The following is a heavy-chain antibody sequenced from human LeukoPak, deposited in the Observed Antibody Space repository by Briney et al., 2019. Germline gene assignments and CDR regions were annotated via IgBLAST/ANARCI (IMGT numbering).Heavy chain of an antibody. CDR1: GFSFISYG. V-gene: IGHV3-30*18. CDR3: AKRPSDYGDYVSYFDY. CDR2: ISDDGRSK. Sequence: GGSLRLSCAASGFSFISYGMHWVRQAPGKGLEWVGVISDDGRSKDYADSVKGRFTISRDNSKEILYLQMNSLRDEDTAVYYCAKRPSDYGDYVSYFDYWGQETLVTVSS. D-gene: IGHD4-17*01. J-gene: IGHJ4*02.